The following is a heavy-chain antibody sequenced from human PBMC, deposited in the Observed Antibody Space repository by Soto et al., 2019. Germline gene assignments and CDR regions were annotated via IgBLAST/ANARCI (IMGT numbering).Heavy chain of an antibody. Sequence: SVKVSCKASGGTFSSYAISWVRQAPGQGLEWMGGIIPIFGTANYAQKFQGRVTITADESTSTAYMELSSLRSEDTAVYYCARGYCSGGSCYSYYYYYYYGMDVWGQGTTVTVSS. J-gene: IGHJ6*02. CDR2: IIPIFGTA. CDR3: ARGYCSGGSCYSYYYYYYYGMDV. D-gene: IGHD2-15*01. CDR1: GGTFSSYA. V-gene: IGHV1-69*13.